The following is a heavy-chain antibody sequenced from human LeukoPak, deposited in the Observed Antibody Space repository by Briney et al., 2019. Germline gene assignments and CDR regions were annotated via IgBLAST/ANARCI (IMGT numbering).Heavy chain of an antibody. Sequence: ASVKVSCKASGYTFASYGNSWVRQAPGQGLEWMGWISAYNDNTKYAQNLQGRVTLTADTSTSTAYMELRSLTSDDTALYYCARDTARITTPGGPDYWGQGTLVTVSS. CDR2: ISAYNDNT. D-gene: IGHD6-13*01. CDR3: ARDTARITTPGGPDY. J-gene: IGHJ4*02. V-gene: IGHV1-18*01. CDR1: GYTFASYG.